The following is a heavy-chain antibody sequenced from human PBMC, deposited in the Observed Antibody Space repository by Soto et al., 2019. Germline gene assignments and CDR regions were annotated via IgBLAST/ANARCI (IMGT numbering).Heavy chain of an antibody. D-gene: IGHD3-22*01. CDR1: GFTFSSYA. J-gene: IGHJ5*02. Sequence: QVQLVESGGGVVQPGWSLRLSCAASGFTFSSYAMHWIRQAPGTGLEWVAIISFDGSNEYYADSVKGRFTISRDNSKNTLYLQVRSLRAEDTAVYYCAKTYYYDRSGYYQNWFDPWGQGTLVTVSS. CDR3: AKTYYYDRSGYYQNWFDP. CDR2: ISFDGSNE. V-gene: IGHV3-30-3*02.